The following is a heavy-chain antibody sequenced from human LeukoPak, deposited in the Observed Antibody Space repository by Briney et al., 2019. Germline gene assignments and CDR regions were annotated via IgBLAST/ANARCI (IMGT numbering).Heavy chain of an antibody. CDR3: TAGIAVAGTPYIDY. J-gene: IGHJ4*02. CDR2: INPNSGGT. CDR1: GYTFTGYY. D-gene: IGHD6-19*01. Sequence: GASVKVSCKASGYTFTGYYMHWVRRAPGQGLEWMGWINPNSGGTNYAQKFQGRVTMTRDTSISKAYMELSRLRSDDTAVYYCTAGIAVAGTPYIDYWGQGTLVTVSS. V-gene: IGHV1-2*02.